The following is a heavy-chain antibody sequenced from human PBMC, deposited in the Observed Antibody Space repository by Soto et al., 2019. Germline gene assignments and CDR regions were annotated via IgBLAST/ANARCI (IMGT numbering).Heavy chain of an antibody. V-gene: IGHV1-8*02. J-gene: IGHJ3*02. Sequence: ASVKVSCKASGGTFSSYAISWVRQAPGQGLEWMGWIIPISGTTGYAQKFQGRVTMTRNTSISTAYMELSSLRSEDTAVYYCARGFYGYDAFDIWGQGTMVTVSS. CDR2: IIPISGTT. CDR3: ARGFYGYDAFDI. D-gene: IGHD4-17*01. CDR1: GGTFSSYA.